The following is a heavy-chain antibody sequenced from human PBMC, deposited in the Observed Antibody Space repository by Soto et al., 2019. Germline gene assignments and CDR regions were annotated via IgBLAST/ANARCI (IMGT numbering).Heavy chain of an antibody. J-gene: IGHJ4*02. CDR2: MNPNSGNT. Sequence: ASVKVSCKASGYTFSRYDINWVRQAKGQGLEWMGWMNPNSGNTGYAQKFQGRVTMTRNTSISTAYMELSSLRSEDTAVYYCARGKKWLRLGGSLNFDYWGQGTLVTVS. CDR1: GYTFSRYD. CDR3: ARGKKWLRLGGSLNFDY. D-gene: IGHD5-12*01. V-gene: IGHV1-8*01.